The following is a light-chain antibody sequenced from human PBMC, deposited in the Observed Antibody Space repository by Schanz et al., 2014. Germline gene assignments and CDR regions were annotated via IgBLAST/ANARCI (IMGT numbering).Light chain of an antibody. CDR3: SSYTSSNTWV. CDR2: DVT. V-gene: IGLV2-14*03. Sequence: QSALTQPASVSGSPGQSITISCTGTSSDVGGYNYVAWYQQHPGKAPKLMISDVTRRPSGVPDRFSGSKSGTSASLAITGLQAEDEADYFCSSYTSSNTWVFGGGTKLTVL. CDR1: SSDVGGYNY. J-gene: IGLJ3*02.